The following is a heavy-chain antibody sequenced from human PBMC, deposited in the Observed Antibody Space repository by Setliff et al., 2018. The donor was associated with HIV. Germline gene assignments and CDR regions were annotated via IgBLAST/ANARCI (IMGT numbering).Heavy chain of an antibody. J-gene: IGHJ5*02. D-gene: IGHD3-10*01. Sequence: PSETLSLTCAVYTESLTRYEWGWIRQSPEKGLEWIGEIDDSGSIIYNPTLQSRVTMSVDTYKTQFSRNVRSLTAADTGLYYCAGVKSIKTTLVRLWPRFDLWGQGTQVTVSS. CDR2: IDDSGSI. CDR1: TESLTRYE. CDR3: AGVKSIKTTLVRLWPRFDL. V-gene: IGHV4-34*01.